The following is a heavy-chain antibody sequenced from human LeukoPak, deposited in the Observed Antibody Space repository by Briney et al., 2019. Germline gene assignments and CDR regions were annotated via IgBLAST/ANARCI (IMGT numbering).Heavy chain of an antibody. J-gene: IGHJ5*02. D-gene: IGHD3-3*01. Sequence: SETLSLTCTVSGGSISSGSYYWSWIRQPAGKGLEWIGRIYTSGSTNYYPSLKSRVTISVDTSKNQFSLKLSSVTAADTAVYYCAREGYDFWSGYYNWFDPWGQGTLVTVSS. V-gene: IGHV4-61*02. CDR1: GGSISSGSYY. CDR3: AREGYDFWSGYYNWFDP. CDR2: IYTSGST.